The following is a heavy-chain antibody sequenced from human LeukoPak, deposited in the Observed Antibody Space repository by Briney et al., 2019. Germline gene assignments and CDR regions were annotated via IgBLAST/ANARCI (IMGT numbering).Heavy chain of an antibody. D-gene: IGHD1-26*01. CDR1: GFTFSSYA. CDR3: ARDGQVGATIFWDY. Sequence: PGGSLRLSCAASGFTFSSYAMTWVRQAPGKGLEWVSLISSSSKDISYADSVKGRFTISRDNAKNSLYLQMNSLRAEDTAVYYCARDGQVGATIFWDYWGQGTLVTVSS. J-gene: IGHJ4*02. CDR2: ISSSSKDI. V-gene: IGHV3-21*01.